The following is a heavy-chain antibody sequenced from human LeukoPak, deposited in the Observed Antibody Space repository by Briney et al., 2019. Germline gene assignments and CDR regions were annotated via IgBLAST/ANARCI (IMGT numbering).Heavy chain of an antibody. D-gene: IGHD4-23*01. CDR2: ISYDGSNK. Sequence: GGSLRLSCAASGFTFSSYGMHWVRQAPGKGLEWVAVISYDGSNKYYADSVKGRFTISRDNSMNTLYLQMNSLRAEDTAVYYCANTVVVYWGQGTLVTVSS. V-gene: IGHV3-30*18. J-gene: IGHJ4*02. CDR3: ANTVVVY. CDR1: GFTFSSYG.